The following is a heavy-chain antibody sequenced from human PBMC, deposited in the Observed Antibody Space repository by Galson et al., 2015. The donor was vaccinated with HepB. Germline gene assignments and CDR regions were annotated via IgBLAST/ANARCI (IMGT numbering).Heavy chain of an antibody. CDR1: GFTFSSYA. Sequence: SLRLSCAASGFTFSSYAMSWVRQAPGKGLEWVSAISGSGGSTYYADSVKGRFTISRDNSRNTLYLQMNSLRAEDTAVYYCAKRGSPKIITMVRGVFDYWGQGTLVTVSS. D-gene: IGHD3-10*01. CDR3: AKRGSPKIITMVRGVFDY. V-gene: IGHV3-23*01. J-gene: IGHJ4*02. CDR2: ISGSGGST.